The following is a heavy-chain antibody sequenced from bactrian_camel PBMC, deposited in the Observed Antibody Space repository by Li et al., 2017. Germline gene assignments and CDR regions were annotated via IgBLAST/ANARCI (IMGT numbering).Heavy chain of an antibody. V-gene: IGHV3-2*01. CDR1: GFTFSSNY. CDR2: IYSDSSNG. Sequence: HVQLVESGGGLVQPGGSLRLSCAASGFTFSSNYMSRVRQAPGKGLEWVSSIYSDSSNGYYADSVKGRFTISRDNAKNTVYLQMNSLKSEDTALYYCATDPIGVLVVAGTCFGYWGQGTQVTVS. CDR3: ATDPIGVLVVAGTCFGY. D-gene: IGHD6*01. J-gene: IGHJ6*01.